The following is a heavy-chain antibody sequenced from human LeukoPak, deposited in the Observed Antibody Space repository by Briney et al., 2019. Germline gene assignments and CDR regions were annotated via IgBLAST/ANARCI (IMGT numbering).Heavy chain of an antibody. CDR2: IYYTGST. Sequence: SETLSLTCTVSGGSFSSYYWSWIRQPPGKGLEWIGYIYYTGSTNYNPSLKSRVSISVDTSKNQFSMKLNSVTAADTAIYYCARHYSGRFLEWSRGTLVIVSS. D-gene: IGHD3-3*01. J-gene: IGHJ4*02. CDR3: ARHYSGRFLE. CDR1: GGSFSSYY. V-gene: IGHV4-59*08.